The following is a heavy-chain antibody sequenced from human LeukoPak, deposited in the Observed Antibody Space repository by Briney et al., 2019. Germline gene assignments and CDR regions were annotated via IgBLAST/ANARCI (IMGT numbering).Heavy chain of an antibody. J-gene: IGHJ4*02. V-gene: IGHV3-48*01. D-gene: IGHD6-25*01. CDR1: GFTFSRYS. CDR3: ARALSAYYFDD. CDR2: ISSSSSII. Sequence: GGSLRLSCAASGFTFSRYSMNWVRQAPGKGLEWVSYISSSSSIIYYADSVKGRFTISRGNAENSLLLQLNSLRAEDTAVYFCARALSAYYFDDWGQGTLVTVSS.